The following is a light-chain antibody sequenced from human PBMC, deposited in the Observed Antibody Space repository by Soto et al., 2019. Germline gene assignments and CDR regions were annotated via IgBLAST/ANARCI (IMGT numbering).Light chain of an antibody. V-gene: IGKV3-20*01. J-gene: IGKJ4*01. Sequence: EIVLTQSPGTLSLSPGERAALSCRASQSVGKNYLAWYRQKPGQAPRLLIHDASTRATGIPDRISGSGSGTAFTLTINRVEPEDFAVYFCQKYATPPITFGGGT. CDR1: QSVGKNY. CDR3: QKYATPPIT. CDR2: DAS.